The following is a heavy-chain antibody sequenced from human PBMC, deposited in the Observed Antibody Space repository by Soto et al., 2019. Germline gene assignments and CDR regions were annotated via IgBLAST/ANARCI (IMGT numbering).Heavy chain of an antibody. Sequence: GGSLRLSCAASGFTLSSYAMSWVRQAPGKGLEWVSAISGSGGSTYYADSVKGRFTISRDNSKNTLYLQMNSLRAEDTVVYYCAKDQLGSVAYSFDYWGQGTLVTVSS. CDR3: AKDQLGSVAYSFDY. D-gene: IGHD3-16*01. V-gene: IGHV3-23*01. CDR2: ISGSGGST. CDR1: GFTLSSYA. J-gene: IGHJ4*02.